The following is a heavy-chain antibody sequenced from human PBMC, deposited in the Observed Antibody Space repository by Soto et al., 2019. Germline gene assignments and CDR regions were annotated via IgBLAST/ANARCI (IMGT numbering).Heavy chain of an antibody. CDR1: GGSITTSGYS. CDR2: IYPSGTI. Sequence: HLQLQESGSGLVKPSQTLSLTCAVSGGSITTSGYSWSWIRQPPGKGLEWIGYIYPSGTIFYNPSLNSRVTISVDTSNIQFSLRLSSVTAADTAVYYCATYSAYAKYYFDYWGRGTLVTVSS. V-gene: IGHV4-30-2*01. D-gene: IGHD5-12*01. CDR3: ATYSAYAKYYFDY. J-gene: IGHJ4*02.